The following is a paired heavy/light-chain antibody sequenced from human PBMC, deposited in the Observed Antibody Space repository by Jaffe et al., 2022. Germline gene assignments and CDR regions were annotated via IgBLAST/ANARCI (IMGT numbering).Heavy chain of an antibody. CDR2: VRNKANRYTT. Sequence: EVHLVESGGGLVQPGGSLRLSCAASEFTFSDLYMDWVRQAPGKGLEWVARVRNKANRYTTEYAASVRGRFTISRDDSKNSLFLQMNSLKTEDTAVYYCSSSVVGNCFDSWGQGTLVTVSS. J-gene: IGHJ4*02. D-gene: IGHD2-21*01. CDR1: EFTFSDLY. V-gene: IGHV3-72*01. CDR3: SSSVVGNCFDS.
Light chain of an antibody. CDR3: QHYKNYPFT. Sequence: DIQMTQSPSSLSASVGDRVTITCRASQGIGNNLAWFQQKPGKAPKSLIFAASSLQSGVSSKFSGSGSGTDFTLTISSLQPEDSATYYCQHYKNYPFTFGPGTKVDIK. V-gene: IGKV1-16*02. J-gene: IGKJ3*01. CDR2: AAS. CDR1: QGIGNN.